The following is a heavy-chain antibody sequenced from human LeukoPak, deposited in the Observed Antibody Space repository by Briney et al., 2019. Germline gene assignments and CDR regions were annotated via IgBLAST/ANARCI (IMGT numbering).Heavy chain of an antibody. Sequence: GRSLRLSYAASGFTFDDHAMHWVRQPPGKGLEWVSGISWNSGSIGYADSVKGRFTISRDNAKNSLYLQMNSLRAEDTALYYCAKDYGDYGDYRRFDCWGQGTPVTVSS. J-gene: IGHJ4*02. CDR2: ISWNSGSI. V-gene: IGHV3-9*01. CDR1: GFTFDDHA. CDR3: AKDYGDYGDYRRFDC. D-gene: IGHD4-17*01.